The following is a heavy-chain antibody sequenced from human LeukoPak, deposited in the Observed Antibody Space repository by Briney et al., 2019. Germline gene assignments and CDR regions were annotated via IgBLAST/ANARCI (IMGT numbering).Heavy chain of an antibody. CDR3: ARDIYSYGLPGY. J-gene: IGHJ4*02. V-gene: IGHV1-46*01. CDR2: INPSGGST. D-gene: IGHD5-18*01. CDR1: GYTFTSYY. Sequence: ASVKVSCKASGYTFTSYYMHWVRPAPGQGLEWMGIINPSGGSTSYAQKFQGRVTMTRDTSTSTVYMELSSLRSEDTAVYYCARDIYSYGLPGYWGQGTLVTVSS.